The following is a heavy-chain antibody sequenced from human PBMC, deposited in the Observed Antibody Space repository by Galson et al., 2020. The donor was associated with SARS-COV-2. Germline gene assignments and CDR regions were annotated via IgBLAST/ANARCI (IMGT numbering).Heavy chain of an antibody. CDR3: AKDGGPDYGDDYHDAFDI. Sequence: TGGSLRLSCAASGFTFRTYAMNWVRQAPGKGLEWVSGISGSGGSTYYADAVKGRFTISRDDYKNTVYLQMNSLRGDDTAVYYCAKDGGPDYGDDYHDAFDIWGQGTMVTVSS. V-gene: IGHV3-23*01. CDR2: ISGSGGST. CDR1: GFTFRTYA. J-gene: IGHJ3*02. D-gene: IGHD4-17*01.